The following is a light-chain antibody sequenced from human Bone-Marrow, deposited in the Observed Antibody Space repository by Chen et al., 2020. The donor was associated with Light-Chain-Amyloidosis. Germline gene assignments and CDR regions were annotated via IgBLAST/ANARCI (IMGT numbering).Light chain of an antibody. CDR2: DVI. V-gene: IGLV2-14*03. CDR1: SSDV. Sequence: QSALTQPASVSGSPGPSLTVSCTGASSDVSWYQQHPGKAPKLVIYDVINRPSGVSSRCSGSKSGNTASLTISGLQAEDEADYFCSSSATSNTWVFGGGTKLTVL. J-gene: IGLJ3*02. CDR3: SSSATSNTWV.